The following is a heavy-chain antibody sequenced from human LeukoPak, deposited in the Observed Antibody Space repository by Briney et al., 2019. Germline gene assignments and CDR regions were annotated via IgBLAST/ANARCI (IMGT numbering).Heavy chain of an antibody. V-gene: IGHV4-59*01. CDR1: GGSISSYY. J-gene: IGHJ6*03. Sequence: SETLSLTCTVSGGSISSYYWSWIRQPPGKGLEWIGYIYYSGSTNYNPSLKSRVTISVDTSKNQFSLKLSSVTAADTAVYYCARREPYYYYYMDVWGRGTTITVSS. CDR2: IYYSGST. D-gene: IGHD1-14*01. CDR3: ARREPYYYYYMDV.